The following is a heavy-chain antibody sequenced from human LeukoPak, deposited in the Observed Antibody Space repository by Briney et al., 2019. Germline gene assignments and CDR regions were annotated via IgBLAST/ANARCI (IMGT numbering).Heavy chain of an antibody. J-gene: IGHJ5*02. V-gene: IGHV1-2*02. D-gene: IGHD3-3*01. CDR2: INPNSGGT. CDR1: GYTFTGYY. CDR3: AREGESGYQVNWFDP. Sequence: GASVKVSCKASGYTFTGYYMHWVRQAPGQGLEWMGWINPNSGGTNYAQKFQGRVTMTRDTSISTAYVELSRLRSDDTAVYYCAREGESGYQVNWFDPWGQGTLVTVSS.